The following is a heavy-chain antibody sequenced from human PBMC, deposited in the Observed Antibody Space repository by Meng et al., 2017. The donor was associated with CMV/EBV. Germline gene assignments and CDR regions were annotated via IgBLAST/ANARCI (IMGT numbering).Heavy chain of an antibody. J-gene: IGHJ6*02. CDR3: TRILCTEYPKYYGIDV. D-gene: IGHD2/OR15-2a*01. Sequence: GGSLRLSCAASGFTFTDHYMDWVRQAPGKGLEWVGRTRNKANSYTTEYAASVKGRFTISRDDSINSLYLQMNSLKTEDTAVYYCTRILCTEYPKYYGIDVWGQGTTVTVSS. CDR2: TRNKANSYTT. V-gene: IGHV3-72*01. CDR1: GFTFTDHY.